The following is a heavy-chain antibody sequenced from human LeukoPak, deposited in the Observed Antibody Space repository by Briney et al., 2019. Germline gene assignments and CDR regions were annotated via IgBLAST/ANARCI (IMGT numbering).Heavy chain of an antibody. CDR3: AREGASGYYFGY. V-gene: IGHV1-2*02. D-gene: IGHD3-3*01. CDR1: GYTFTGYY. J-gene: IGHJ4*02. Sequence: ASVKVSCKASGYTFTGYYMHWVRQAPGQGLEWMGWINPNSGDTNYAQKFQGRVTMTRDTSISTAYMELSRLRSDDTAVYYCAREGASGYYFGYWGQGTLVTVSS. CDR2: INPNSGDT.